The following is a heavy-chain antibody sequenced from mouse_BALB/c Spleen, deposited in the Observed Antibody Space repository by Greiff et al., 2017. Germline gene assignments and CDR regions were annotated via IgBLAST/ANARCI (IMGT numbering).Heavy chain of an antibody. CDR1: GFSLTSYG. D-gene: IGHD2-1*01. Sequence: VKLQESGPGLVAPSQSLSITCTVSGFSLTSYGVHWVRQPPGKGLEWLGVIWAGGSTNYNSALMSRLSISKDNSKSQVFLKMNSLQTDDTAMYYCARSLYGNYEGAFDYWGQGTTLTVSS. V-gene: IGHV2-9*02. CDR3: ARSLYGNYEGAFDY. CDR2: IWAGGST. J-gene: IGHJ2*01.